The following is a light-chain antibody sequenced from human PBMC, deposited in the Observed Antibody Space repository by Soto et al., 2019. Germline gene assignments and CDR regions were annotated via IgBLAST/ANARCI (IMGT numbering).Light chain of an antibody. V-gene: IGLV3-21*02. CDR3: QVWDSSSDHLYV. J-gene: IGLJ1*01. CDR1: NIGSKS. Sequence: SYXLTQPPSVSVAPGQTARITCGGNNIGSKSVHWYQQKPGQAPVLVVYDXSDRPXXXXXXFSGSNSGNTATLXIXRVXAXXXXXXXCQVWDSSSDHLYVFGTGTKVTVL. CDR2: DXS.